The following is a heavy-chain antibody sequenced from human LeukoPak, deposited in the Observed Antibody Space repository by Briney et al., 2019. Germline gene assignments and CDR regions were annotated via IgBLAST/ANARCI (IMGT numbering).Heavy chain of an antibody. CDR1: GFTFSSCG. J-gene: IGHJ5*02. CDR2: ISGSGGST. Sequence: PGGSLRLSCAASGFTFSSCGMSWVRQAPGKGREWVSAISGSGGSTYYADSVKGRFTISRDNSKNTLYLQMNSLRAEDTAVYYCAKADLPSPVIATTNWFDPWGQGTLVTVSS. CDR3: AKADLPSPVIATTNWFDP. D-gene: IGHD1-1*01. V-gene: IGHV3-23*01.